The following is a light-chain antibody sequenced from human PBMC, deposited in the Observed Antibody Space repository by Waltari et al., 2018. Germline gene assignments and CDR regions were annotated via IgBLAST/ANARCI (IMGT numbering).Light chain of an antibody. Sequence: QSVLTQPPSASGTPGQRVTISCSGSSSNIGSNYVYWYQQLPGPAPKLLIYRNNRRPAGVPARCLGSKSGNSASLAVSGRRSGDEADDYCAAWDDSLSGHWVCGGGTKLTVL. CDR1: SSNIGSNY. J-gene: IGLJ3*02. V-gene: IGLV1-47*01. CDR2: RNN. CDR3: AAWDDSLSGHWV.